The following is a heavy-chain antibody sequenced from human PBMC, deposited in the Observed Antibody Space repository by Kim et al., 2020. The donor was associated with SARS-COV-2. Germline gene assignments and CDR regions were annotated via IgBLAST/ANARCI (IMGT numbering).Heavy chain of an antibody. D-gene: IGHD6-13*01. CDR3: AKALAAAANYFDY. CDR2: IWYDGSNK. CDR1: GFTFSSYA. V-gene: IGHV3-33*06. Sequence: GSLRLSCAASGFTFSSYAMHWVRQAPGKGLEWVAVIWYDGSNKYYADSVKGRFTISRDNSKNTLYLQMNSLRAEDTAVYYCAKALAAAANYFDYWGQGTLVTVSS. J-gene: IGHJ4*02.